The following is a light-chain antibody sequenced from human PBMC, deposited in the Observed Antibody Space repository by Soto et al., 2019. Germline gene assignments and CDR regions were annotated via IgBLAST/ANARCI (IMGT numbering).Light chain of an antibody. J-gene: IGLJ2*01. Sequence: QSVLTQPASLSGSPGQSVTISCSGTTSDFVNYNYVSWYQHHPGKAPQLILYEVSNRPSGVSSRFSVSKSGNTASLTISGLQAEDEAYYYCSSYTVSTDVVFGGGTKLTVL. CDR2: EVS. V-gene: IGLV2-14*01. CDR1: TSDFVNYNY. CDR3: SSYTVSTDVV.